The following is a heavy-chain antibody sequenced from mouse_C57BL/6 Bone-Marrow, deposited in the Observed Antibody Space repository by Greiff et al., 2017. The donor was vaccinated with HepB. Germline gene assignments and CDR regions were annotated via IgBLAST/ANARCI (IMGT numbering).Heavy chain of an antibody. D-gene: IGHD4-1*01. CDR2: ISSGSSTI. J-gene: IGHJ3*01. CDR1: GFTFSDYG. CDR3: ARQNWAWFAY. Sequence: EVMLVESGGGLVKPGGSLKLSCAASGFTFSDYGMHWVRQAPEKGLGWVAYISSGSSTIYYADTVKGRFTISRDNAKNTLFLQMTSLRSEDTAMYYCARQNWAWFAYWGQGTLVTVSA. V-gene: IGHV5-17*01.